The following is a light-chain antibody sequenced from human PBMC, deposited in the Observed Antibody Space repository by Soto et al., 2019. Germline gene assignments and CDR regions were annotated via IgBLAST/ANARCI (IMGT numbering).Light chain of an antibody. CDR1: SSDIGRYNF. J-gene: IGLJ1*01. Sequence: QSALTQPASVSGSPGQSITISCTGTSSDIGRYNFVSWYQQHPGKAPKLLVYEVTNRPSGVSKRFSGSKSGNTASLTIFGLQTEDEADYYCSSYTSVTTFVVFGTGTKLTVL. CDR2: EVT. CDR3: SSYTSVTTFVV. V-gene: IGLV2-14*01.